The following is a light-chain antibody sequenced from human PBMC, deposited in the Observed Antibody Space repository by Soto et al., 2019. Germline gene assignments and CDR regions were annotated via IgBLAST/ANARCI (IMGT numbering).Light chain of an antibody. V-gene: IGKV1-39*01. CDR3: QQTYSTPSIT. J-gene: IGKJ5*01. CDR2: AAS. CDR1: QSISIF. Sequence: DIQMTQSPSSRSASVWDRVSITCRTSQSISIFLNWYQQIPGKAPNLLIYAASSLQSGVPSRFSGSGSGTDFTLTISSLQPEDFATYYCQQTYSTPSITFGQGTRLEIK.